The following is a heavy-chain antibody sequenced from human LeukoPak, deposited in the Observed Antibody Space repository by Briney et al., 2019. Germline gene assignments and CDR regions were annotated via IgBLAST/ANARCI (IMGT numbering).Heavy chain of an antibody. CDR2: ISSSGSTI. CDR1: GFTFSDYY. D-gene: IGHD3-10*01. V-gene: IGHV3-11*04. J-gene: IGHJ4*02. Sequence: GGSLRLSSAASGFTFSDYYMSWIRQAPGKGLEWVSYISSSGSTIYYADSVKGRLTISRDNAKNSLYLQMNSLRAEDTAVYYCASEVVRGVIITFDYWGQGTLVTVSS. CDR3: ASEVVRGVIITFDY.